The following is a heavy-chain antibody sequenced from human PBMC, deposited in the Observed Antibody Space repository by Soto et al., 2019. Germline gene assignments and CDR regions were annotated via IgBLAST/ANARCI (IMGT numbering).Heavy chain of an antibody. CDR3: ARDPNFSLTFHYYGMDV. Sequence: QVQLVQSGAEVKKPGASVKISCKASGYTFTTYYLHWVRQAPGQGLEWMGIINPDTGSTSSAQNFRGRVSVTRDTSTSTVYMELYSLSSEDTAVDYCARDPNFSLTFHYYGMDVWGKGTTVTVSS. V-gene: IGHV1-46*01. CDR2: INPDTGST. CDR1: GYTFTTYY. J-gene: IGHJ6*04.